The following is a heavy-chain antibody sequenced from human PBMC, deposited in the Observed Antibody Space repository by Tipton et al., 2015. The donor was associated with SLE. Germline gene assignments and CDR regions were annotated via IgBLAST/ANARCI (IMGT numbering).Heavy chain of an antibody. Sequence: TLSLTCTVSGGSISNYYWSWIRQPAGKGLEWIGRIYPSGSTNYNPSLKSRVTMSVDTSKNKFSLRLSSVTAADTAVYYCARGSSGWPFDYWGQGTLVTVSS. CDR1: GGSISNYY. J-gene: IGHJ4*02. V-gene: IGHV4-4*07. CDR3: ARGSSGWPFDY. D-gene: IGHD6-19*01. CDR2: IYPSGST.